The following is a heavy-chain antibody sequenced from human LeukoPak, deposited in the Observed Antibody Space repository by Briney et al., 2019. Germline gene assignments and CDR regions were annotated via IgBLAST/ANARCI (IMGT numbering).Heavy chain of an antibody. CDR2: ISYDGSNK. Sequence: PGRSLRLSCAVSGFTFSSYGMHWVRQAPGKGLEWVAVISYDGSNKYYADSVKGRFTISRDNAKNSLYLQMNSLRAEDTALYYCAKDIFTGIATAGAIDYWGQGTLVTVSS. CDR1: GFTFSSYG. D-gene: IGHD6-13*01. CDR3: AKDIFTGIATAGAIDY. V-gene: IGHV3-30*18. J-gene: IGHJ4*02.